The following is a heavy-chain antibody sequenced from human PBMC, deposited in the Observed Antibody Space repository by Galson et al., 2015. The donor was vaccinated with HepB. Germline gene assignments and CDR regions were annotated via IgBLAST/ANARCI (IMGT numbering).Heavy chain of an antibody. Sequence: CAISGDSVSSNSAAWNWITQSPSRGLEWLGRTYFRSKLYTDYAISVQGRITINPDTSRNQFSLQPNSVTPDDTAIYDCARVEQQVVPTGWLNPWGQGTLVTVSS. J-gene: IGHJ5*02. CDR1: GDSVSSNSAA. V-gene: IGHV6-1*01. CDR2: TYFRSKLYT. D-gene: IGHD6-13*01. CDR3: ARVEQQVVPTGWLNP.